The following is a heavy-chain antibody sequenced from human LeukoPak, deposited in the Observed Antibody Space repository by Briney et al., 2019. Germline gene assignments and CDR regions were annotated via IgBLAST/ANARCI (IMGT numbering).Heavy chain of an antibody. CDR2: TYHRGSP. V-gene: IGHV4-30-4*01. CDR3: ARLVCTSSSWDAPTHIND. D-gene: IGHD2-2*01. J-gene: IGHJ4*02. CDR1: GGAISSGDYF. Sequence: SETLSLICTVSGGAISSGDYFWSWLRQPPEKPLEWITYTYHRGSPFYKSSLKSRVTTSVDTSKNQSSLKLSSLTAADTALYYWARLVCTSSSWDAPTHINDWGQGILVTVHS.